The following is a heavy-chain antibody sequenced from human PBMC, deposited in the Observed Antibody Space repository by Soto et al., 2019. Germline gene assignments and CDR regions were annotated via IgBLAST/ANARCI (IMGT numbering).Heavy chain of an antibody. V-gene: IGHV3-66*01. CDR2: IQSGGTT. CDR1: GFTVSSKY. J-gene: IGHJ6*04. Sequence: PGGSLRVSCAASGFTVSSKYMTWVRQAPGKGLEWVSLIQSGGTTYYADSVKGRFTISRDTSENTLHLQMDSLRVEDTAVYYCARDDVLCDGGRCYGIPLYVWGKGTTVTVSS. CDR3: ARDDVLCDGGRCYGIPLYV. D-gene: IGHD2-15*01.